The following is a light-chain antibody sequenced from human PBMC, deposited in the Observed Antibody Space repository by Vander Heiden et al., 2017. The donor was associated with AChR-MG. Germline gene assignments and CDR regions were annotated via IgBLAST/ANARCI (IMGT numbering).Light chain of an antibody. J-gene: IGKJ5*01. CDR1: QSVSSN. CDR2: GAS. Sequence: EIVMTQSPATLSVSPGERATLSCRASQSVSSNLAWYQQKPCQAPRLLIYGASTRATGIPARFSGSGSGTEFTLTISSLQSEDFAVYYCQQYKNWPLITFGQGTRLEIK. CDR3: QQYKNWPLIT. V-gene: IGKV3-15*01.